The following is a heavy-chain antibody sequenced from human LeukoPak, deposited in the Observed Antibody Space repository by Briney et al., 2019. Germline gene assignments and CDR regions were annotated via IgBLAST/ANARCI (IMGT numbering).Heavy chain of an antibody. J-gene: IGHJ5*02. D-gene: IGHD3-10*01. V-gene: IGHV3-23*01. CDR1: GFTFSNYA. CDR2: ISGSAGST. Sequence: GGSLRLSCAASGFTFSNYAMTWVRQAPGKGLEWVSVISGSAGSTYYADSVKGRFTISRDNSKNTLYLQMNSLRAEDTAVYYCAKSKMVRGVIRWFDPWGQGTLVTVS. CDR3: AKSKMVRGVIRWFDP.